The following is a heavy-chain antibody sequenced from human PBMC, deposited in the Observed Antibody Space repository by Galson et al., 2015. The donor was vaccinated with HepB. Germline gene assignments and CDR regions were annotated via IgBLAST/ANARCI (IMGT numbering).Heavy chain of an antibody. CDR2: IDPSDSYT. V-gene: IGHV5-10-1*01. CDR1: GSSFTSYW. J-gene: IGHJ4*02. CDR3: ARLSYYYGSGVPIGYFDY. D-gene: IGHD3-10*01. Sequence: QSGAEVKKPGESLRISCTGSGSSFTSYWISWVLQMPGKGLEWMGRIDPSDSYTNYSPSFQGHVTISADKSISTAYLQWSSLKASDTAMYYCARLSYYYGSGVPIGYFDYWGQGTLVTVSS.